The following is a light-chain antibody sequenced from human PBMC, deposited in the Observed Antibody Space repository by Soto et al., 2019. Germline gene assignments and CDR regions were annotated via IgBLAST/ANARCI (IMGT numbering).Light chain of an antibody. CDR3: QQRSDWPLT. CDR2: DGS. J-gene: IGKJ4*01. CDR1: QSVSNN. V-gene: IGKV3-11*01. Sequence: EIVLTQSPATLSLSPGERATLSCRASQSVSNNLAWYQQKPGQPPRLLIYDGSNRATSIPGRFSGSESGPDFTLTISSLEPEDFAVYYCQQRSDWPLTFGGGPKVEIK.